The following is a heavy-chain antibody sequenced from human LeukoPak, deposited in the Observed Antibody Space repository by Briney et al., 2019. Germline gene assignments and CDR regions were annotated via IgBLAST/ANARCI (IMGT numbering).Heavy chain of an antibody. CDR2: ISAYNGNT. Sequence: ASVKVSCKASGYTFTSYGISWVRQAPGQGLEWMGWISAYNGNTNYAQKLQGRVTMTTDTSTSTAYMELRSLRSDDTAVYYCARDPSPTLYYYYGMDVWGKGTTVTVSS. J-gene: IGHJ6*04. V-gene: IGHV1-18*04. CDR1: GYTFTSYG. CDR3: ARDPSPTLYYYYGMDV.